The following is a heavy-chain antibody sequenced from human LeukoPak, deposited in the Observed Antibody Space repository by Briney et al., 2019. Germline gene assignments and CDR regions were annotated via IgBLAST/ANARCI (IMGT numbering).Heavy chain of an antibody. CDR1: GFTVSSNY. CDR3: ARSLRVRGVPDYMDV. J-gene: IGHJ6*03. V-gene: IGHV3-53*01. Sequence: GGSLTLSCAASGFTVSSNYMTWVRQAPGKGLQWVSVIHKNAITYYADIVRGRFTISRDNSKNMVYLQMNSLRAEDTAVYYCARSLRVRGVPDYMDVWGKGTTVTISS. CDR2: IHKNAIT. D-gene: IGHD3-10*01.